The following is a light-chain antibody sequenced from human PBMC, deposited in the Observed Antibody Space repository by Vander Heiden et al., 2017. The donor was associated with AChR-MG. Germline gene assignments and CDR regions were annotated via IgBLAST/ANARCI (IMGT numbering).Light chain of an antibody. CDR3: QQSYNEPRT. Sequence: DIQMTQYPSSLSPSVGDRVTITCRASQTINNHLNWYQQTPGNAPKLLIYATSTLESWVPSRFSGRGYGTEFTLTITSLQPEDFATYYCQQSYNEPRTFGQGTRLEI. V-gene: IGKV1-39*01. CDR1: QTINNH. CDR2: ATS. J-gene: IGKJ1*01.